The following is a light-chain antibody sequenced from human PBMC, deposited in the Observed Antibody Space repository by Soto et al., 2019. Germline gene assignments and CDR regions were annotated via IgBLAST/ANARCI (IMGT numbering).Light chain of an antibody. CDR2: DVT. Sequence: QSALTQPASVSGSPGQSITISCTGTSSDVGGYNYVYWYQQHPVKAPKLMIYDVTNRPSGVSDRFSGSKSGNTASLTISGLQAEDEADYYCSSYTSSSTPYVFGTATKLTVL. V-gene: IGLV2-14*01. CDR3: SSYTSSSTPYV. J-gene: IGLJ1*01. CDR1: SSDVGGYNY.